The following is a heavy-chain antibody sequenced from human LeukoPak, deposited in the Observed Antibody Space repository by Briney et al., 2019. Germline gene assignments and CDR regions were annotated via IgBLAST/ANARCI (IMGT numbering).Heavy chain of an antibody. J-gene: IGHJ5*02. V-gene: IGHV3-30*03. CDR2: IAYDGSRK. D-gene: IGHD3-3*01. Sequence: PGGSLRLSCAASVLTFSDYGMRWVRQAPGKGLEWVTGIAYDGSRKHYADSVKGRFTISRDNSRNTMDLQMNSLRVEDTAVYHCTRYDSSRFDPWGQGTLVIVSA. CDR1: VLTFSDYG. CDR3: TRYDSSRFDP.